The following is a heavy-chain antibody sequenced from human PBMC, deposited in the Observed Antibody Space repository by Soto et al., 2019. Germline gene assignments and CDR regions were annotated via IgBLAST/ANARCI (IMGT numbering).Heavy chain of an antibody. J-gene: IGHJ4*02. Sequence: SETLSLTCAVYGGSFSGYYWSWIRQPPGKGLEWIGEINHSGSTNYNPFLKSRVTISVDTSKNQFSLKLSSVTAADTAVYYCALDVDTAMVHFDYWGQGTLVTVSS. V-gene: IGHV4-34*01. D-gene: IGHD5-18*01. CDR2: INHSGST. CDR1: GGSFSGYY. CDR3: ALDVDTAMVHFDY.